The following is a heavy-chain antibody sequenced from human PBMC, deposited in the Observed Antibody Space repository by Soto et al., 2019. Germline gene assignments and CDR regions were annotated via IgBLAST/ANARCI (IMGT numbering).Heavy chain of an antibody. Sequence: QVQLVQSGAEVKKPGTSVKVSCKASGGTFSSYTISWVRQAPGQGLEWMGRIIPILGIANYAQKFQGRVTITADKSTSTAYMELSSLRSEDTAVYYCARAGITGTTGYYYGMDVWGQGTTVTVSS. V-gene: IGHV1-69*02. CDR1: GGTFSSYT. CDR3: ARAGITGTTGYYYGMDV. J-gene: IGHJ6*02. D-gene: IGHD1-20*01. CDR2: IIPILGIA.